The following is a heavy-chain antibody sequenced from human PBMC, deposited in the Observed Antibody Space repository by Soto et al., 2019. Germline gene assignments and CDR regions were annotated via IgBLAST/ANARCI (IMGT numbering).Heavy chain of an antibody. CDR3: VRESTTWVFDF. CDR2: IGTAGDT. CDR1: GFTFSSYD. D-gene: IGHD4-17*01. V-gene: IGHV3-13*01. Sequence: EVQLVESGGGLVQPGGSLRLSCVASGFTFSSYDMHWVRQTTGKRLEWVSAIGTAGDTYYPGSVKCRFTISRQNGNNSFYHQMNSLRAEDTAVYYCVRESTTWVFDFWGQGTLVTVSS. J-gene: IGHJ4*02.